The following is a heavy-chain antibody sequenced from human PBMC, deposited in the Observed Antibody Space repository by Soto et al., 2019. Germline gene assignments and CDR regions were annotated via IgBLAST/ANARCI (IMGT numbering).Heavy chain of an antibody. D-gene: IGHD2-2*01. V-gene: IGHV1-46*03. Sequence: EASVKVSCKASGYTFTNYYMRWVRQAPGQGLELMGIINPSGDITTYAQKFQGRVTMTRDTSTSTVYMELSSLSSEDTAVYYCARGGYCSSDSCYWDDKWFDPWGQGTLVTVSS. J-gene: IGHJ5*02. CDR3: ARGGYCSSDSCYWDDKWFDP. CDR1: GYTFTNYY. CDR2: INPSGDIT.